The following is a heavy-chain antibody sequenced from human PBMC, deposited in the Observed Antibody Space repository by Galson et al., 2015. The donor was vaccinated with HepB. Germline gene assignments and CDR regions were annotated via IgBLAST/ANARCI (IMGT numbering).Heavy chain of an antibody. J-gene: IGHJ4*02. CDR3: ARVLIAVSNNYFDY. CDR2: IIPILGTA. Sequence: SVKVSCKASGGPFSTYTINWVRQAPGQGLEWMGRIIPILGTANYAQKFQGRVTTTADKSTSTAYMELRRLTSDDTAVYYCARVLIAVSNNYFDYWGQGTVVTVSS. D-gene: IGHD5/OR15-5a*01. V-gene: IGHV1-69*08. CDR1: GGPFSTYT.